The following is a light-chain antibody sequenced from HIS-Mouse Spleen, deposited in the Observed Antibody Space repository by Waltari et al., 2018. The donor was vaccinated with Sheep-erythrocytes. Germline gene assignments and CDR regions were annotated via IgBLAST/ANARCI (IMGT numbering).Light chain of an antibody. V-gene: IGKV4-1*01. CDR3: QQYYSTLT. J-gene: IGKJ4*01. Sequence: DIVMTQSPDSLAVSLGERATINCKSSQSVLYSSNNKNYIAWYQQKPGQPAKLLIYWASTRETAVPDRFSGSGSGTEFTHSISSLQAEDVAVYYCQQYYSTLTFGGGTKVEIK. CDR2: WAS. CDR1: QSVLYSSNNKNY.